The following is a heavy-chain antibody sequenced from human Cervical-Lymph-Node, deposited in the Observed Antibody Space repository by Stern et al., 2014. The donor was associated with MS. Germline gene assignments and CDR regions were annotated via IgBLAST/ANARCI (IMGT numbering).Heavy chain of an antibody. D-gene: IGHD6-19*01. CDR2: TWDDGSKY. CDR1: GFTFSNFG. V-gene: IGHV3-33*01. Sequence: VQLVESGGGVVQPGRSLRLSCAASGFTFSNFGIHWVRRAPGKGLEWVAATWDDGSKYYYADSVKGRFTISRDNSKNTLYLQMSNLRAEDTAVYYCARSAFSKYTTGWYFYGMDVWGLGTTVTVSS. J-gene: IGHJ6*02. CDR3: ARSAFSKYTTGWYFYGMDV.